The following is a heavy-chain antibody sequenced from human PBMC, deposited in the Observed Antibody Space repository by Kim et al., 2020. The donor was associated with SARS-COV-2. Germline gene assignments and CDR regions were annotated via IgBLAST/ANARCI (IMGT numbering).Heavy chain of an antibody. V-gene: IGHV3-23*01. CDR2: ISGSGGST. CDR3: AKTERWGLPSYYYYGMDV. J-gene: IGHJ6*02. D-gene: IGHD1-26*01. Sequence: GGSLRLSCAASGFTFSSYAMSWVRQAPGKGLEWVSAISGSGGSTYYADSVKGRFTISRDNSKNTLYLQMNSLRAEDTAVYYCAKTERWGLPSYYYYGMDVWGQGTTVTVSS. CDR1: GFTFSSYA.